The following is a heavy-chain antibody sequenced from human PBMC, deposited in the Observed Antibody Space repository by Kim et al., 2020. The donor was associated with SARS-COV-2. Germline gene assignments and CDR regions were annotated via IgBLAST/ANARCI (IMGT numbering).Heavy chain of an antibody. CDR2: MKAGSGNT. CDR3: ARDRGSSGSEGRSGMDV. J-gene: IGHJ6*02. Sequence: ASVKVSCKASGYSFTTYAMHWVRQAPGQRLEWMGWMKAGSGNTKYSQNFQGRVTIARDKSANTAYMELSSLTSEDTAVYYCARDRGSSGSEGRSGMDVWGQGTTVTVSS. D-gene: IGHD3-10*01. V-gene: IGHV1-3*01. CDR1: GYSFTTYA.